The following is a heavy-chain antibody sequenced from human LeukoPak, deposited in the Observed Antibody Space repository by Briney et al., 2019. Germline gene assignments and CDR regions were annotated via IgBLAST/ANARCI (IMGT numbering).Heavy chain of an antibody. CDR2: IKQDGSEK. CDR1: GFTFSSYW. V-gene: IGHV3-7*01. CDR3: ARSIQLWLPTNNNWFDP. Sequence: GGSLRLSCAASGFTFSSYWMSWVRQAPGKGLEWVANIKQDGSEKYYVDSVKGRFTISRDNAKNSLYLQMNSLRAEDTAVYYCARSIQLWLPTNNNWFDPWGQGTLVTVSS. D-gene: IGHD5-18*01. J-gene: IGHJ5*02.